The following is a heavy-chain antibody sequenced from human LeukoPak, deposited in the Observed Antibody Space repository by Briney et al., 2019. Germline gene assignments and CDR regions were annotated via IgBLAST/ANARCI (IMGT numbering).Heavy chain of an antibody. CDR2: ISSSGSTI. Sequence: PGGSLRLSCAASGFSFSNYGMNWVRQAPGKGLEWVSYISSSGSTIYYADSVKGRFTISRDNAKNSLYLQMNSLRAEDTAVYYCARDGGSGSYYKLANWFDPWGQGTLVTVSS. CDR1: GFSFSNYG. D-gene: IGHD3-10*01. J-gene: IGHJ5*02. V-gene: IGHV3-48*04. CDR3: ARDGGSGSYYKLANWFDP.